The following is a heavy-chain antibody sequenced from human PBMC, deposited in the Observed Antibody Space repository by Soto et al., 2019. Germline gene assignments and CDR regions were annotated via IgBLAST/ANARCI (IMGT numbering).Heavy chain of an antibody. CDR3: ARATNLGTNDY. J-gene: IGHJ4*02. CDR1: GGSFSGYF. V-gene: IGHV4-34*01. D-gene: IGHD7-27*01. CDR2: INHSGST. Sequence: PSETLSLTCAVYGGSFSGYFWSWIRQPPGKGLEWIGEINHSGSTNYNPSLKSRVTISVDTSKNQFSLKLSSVTAADTAVYYCARATNLGTNDYWDQGTLVTVS.